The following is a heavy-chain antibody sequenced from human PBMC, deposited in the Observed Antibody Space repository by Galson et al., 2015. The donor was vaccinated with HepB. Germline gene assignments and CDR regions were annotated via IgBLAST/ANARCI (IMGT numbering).Heavy chain of an antibody. J-gene: IGHJ5*02. CDR3: ATDYAMKGRWFDP. D-gene: IGHD3-16*01. Sequence: SVKVSCKVSGYTLTELSMHWVRQAPGKGLEWMGGFDPEDGETIYAQKFQGRVTMTEDTSTDTAYMELSSLRSEDTAVYYCATDYAMKGRWFDPWGQGTLVTVSS. V-gene: IGHV1-24*01. CDR1: GYTLTELS. CDR2: FDPEDGET.